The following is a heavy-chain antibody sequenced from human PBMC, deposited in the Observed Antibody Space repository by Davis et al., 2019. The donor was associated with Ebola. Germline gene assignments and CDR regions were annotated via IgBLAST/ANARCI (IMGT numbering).Heavy chain of an antibody. V-gene: IGHV4-34*01. J-gene: IGHJ4*02. CDR1: GGSFSGYY. CDR3: AKDRDGATED. D-gene: IGHD5-24*01. Sequence: MPSETLSLTCAVYGGSFSGYYWSWIRQPPGKGLEWIGEINHSGRTNYNPSLKSRVTISVDTSKNQFSLQLTSVTAADTAVYYCAKDRDGATEDWGQGTLVTVSS. CDR2: INHSGRT.